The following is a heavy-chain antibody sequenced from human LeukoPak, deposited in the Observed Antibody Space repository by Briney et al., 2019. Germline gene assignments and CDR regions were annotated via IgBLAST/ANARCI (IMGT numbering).Heavy chain of an antibody. CDR2: ISGSGQTT. Sequence: GGSLRLSCTASVFNFSVAWVRQAPGMGLEWVSSISGSGQTTYYADFVRGRFTISRDSSKNAVYLQMSGLRVEDTALYYCAKMGGRVWYKVPETWGQGTLVTVSS. D-gene: IGHD6-19*01. CDR3: AKMGGRVWYKVPET. V-gene: IGHV3-23*01. CDR1: VFNFSV. J-gene: IGHJ5*02.